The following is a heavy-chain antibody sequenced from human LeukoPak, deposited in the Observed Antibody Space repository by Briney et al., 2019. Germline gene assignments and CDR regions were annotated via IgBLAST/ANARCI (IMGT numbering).Heavy chain of an antibody. D-gene: IGHD6-13*01. Sequence: PSETLSLTCTVSGGSISSGSYYWSWIRQPAGKGLEWIGRIYTSGSTNYNPSLKSRVTISVDTSKNQFSLKLSSVTAADTAVYYCARDQDEYSGSWYYGARTYPGGWFDPWGQGTLVTVSS. CDR3: ARDQDEYSGSWYYGARTYPGGWFDP. CDR2: IYTSGST. CDR1: GGSISSGSYY. J-gene: IGHJ5*02. V-gene: IGHV4-61*02.